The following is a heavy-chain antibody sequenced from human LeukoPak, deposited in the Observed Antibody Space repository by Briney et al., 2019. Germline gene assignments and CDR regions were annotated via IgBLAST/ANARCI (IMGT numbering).Heavy chain of an antibody. J-gene: IGHJ4*02. Sequence: GGSLRLSCTASGFTFGDYAMAWVRQAPGKGLEWVGFIRSKIYGGTPEYAASVRGRFTISRDDSKGVAYLQMNSLKTEDTAVYYCTRDQTPYYWGQGTLVTVSS. CDR3: TRDQTPYY. CDR2: IRSKIYGGTP. V-gene: IGHV3-49*04. CDR1: GFTFGDYA.